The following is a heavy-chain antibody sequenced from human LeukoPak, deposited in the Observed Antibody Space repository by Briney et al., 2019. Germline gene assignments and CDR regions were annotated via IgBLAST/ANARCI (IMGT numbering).Heavy chain of an antibody. CDR3: GRAFPPLRTSSAGDL. CDR2: ISGRSSHT. CDR1: GFTFSDYD. Sequence: GGSLRLSCSASGFTFSDYDMNWIRQAPGKELEWISAISGRSSHTYYGDSVKGRFSISRDNAKNLLYLQMNGLGAEDTAVYYCGRAFPPLRTSSAGDLWGQGTLVTVSS. V-gene: IGHV3-21*06. J-gene: IGHJ4*02. D-gene: IGHD3-16*01.